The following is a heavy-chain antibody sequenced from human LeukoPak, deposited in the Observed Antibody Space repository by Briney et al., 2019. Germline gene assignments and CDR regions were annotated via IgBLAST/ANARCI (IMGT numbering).Heavy chain of an antibody. J-gene: IGHJ5*02. V-gene: IGHV3-74*01. CDR1: GFTFSSYW. Sequence: GGSLRLSCAASGFTFSSYWMHWVRQAPGKGLVGVSRINSDGRRTSYADSVKARFTISRDNAKNTLYLQINSLRAEDTAVYYCARDLHSSGWYWFDPWGQGTLVTVSS. CDR2: INSDGRRT. D-gene: IGHD6-19*01. CDR3: ARDLHSSGWYWFDP.